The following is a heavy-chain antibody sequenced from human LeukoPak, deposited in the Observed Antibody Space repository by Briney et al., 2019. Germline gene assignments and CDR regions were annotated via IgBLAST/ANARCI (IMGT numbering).Heavy chain of an antibody. D-gene: IGHD4-17*01. CDR1: GDSLSRYY. V-gene: IGHV4-59*01. CDR2: INYSGNT. J-gene: IGHJ4*02. CDR3: AREGRQDYVYFDC. Sequence: SETLSLTCTVSGDSLSRYYWSWIRQPPRKGLECMGYINYSGNTNYNPSLKRRVTISVDASKEQFSLRLASVTAADTAVYYCAREGRQDYVYFDCWGQGTLVTVSS.